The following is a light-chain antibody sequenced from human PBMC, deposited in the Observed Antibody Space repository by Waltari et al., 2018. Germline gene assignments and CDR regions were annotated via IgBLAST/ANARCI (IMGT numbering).Light chain of an antibody. CDR3: QSYDSSLSRV. Sequence: QSVLTQPPSVSGAPGPRVTISCTGSSSNIGACVDVHWYQQLPGTAPKLLIYGNSNRPSGVPDRFSGSKSGTSASLAITGLQAEDEADYYCQSYDSSLSRVFGGGTKLTVL. J-gene: IGLJ3*02. CDR2: GNS. V-gene: IGLV1-40*01. CDR1: SSNIGACVD.